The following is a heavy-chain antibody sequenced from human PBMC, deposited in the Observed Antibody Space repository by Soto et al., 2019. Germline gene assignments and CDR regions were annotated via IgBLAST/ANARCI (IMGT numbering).Heavy chain of an antibody. D-gene: IGHD3-22*01. CDR2: IYHGVST. V-gene: IGHV4-38-2*01. CDR3: ARVGPWVPYYYDSSPYTFENWFDP. Sequence: SETLSLTGGVSGYSISSGYYWGWLRQPPGKGLEWIGRIYHGVSTYYTPSLNSRVTLSIDMTNNHVSLILNSVTAADTAVYYCARVGPWVPYYYDSSPYTFENWFDPWGQGTLVTVSS. J-gene: IGHJ5*02. CDR1: GYSISSGYY.